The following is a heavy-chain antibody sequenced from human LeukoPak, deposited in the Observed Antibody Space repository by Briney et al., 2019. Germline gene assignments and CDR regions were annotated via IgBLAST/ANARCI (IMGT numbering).Heavy chain of an antibody. V-gene: IGHV1-2*02. CDR2: INPNSGVT. Sequence: ASVKVSCKASGYTFTGYYIHWVRQAPGQGLEWMGWINPNSGVTNYAQKLQGRVTMTKDTSISTAYMELSRLRSDDTAVYYCARSRGDNGDYYYYYYYYMDVWGKGTTVTVSS. D-gene: IGHD4-17*01. J-gene: IGHJ6*03. CDR3: ARSRGDNGDYYYYYYYYMDV. CDR1: GYTFTGYY.